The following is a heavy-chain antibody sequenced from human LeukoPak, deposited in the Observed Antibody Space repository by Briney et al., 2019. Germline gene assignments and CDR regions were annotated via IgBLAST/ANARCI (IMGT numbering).Heavy chain of an antibody. V-gene: IGHV3-30*04. CDR2: ISYDGSNR. Sequence: AGSLRLSCAASGFTFSSYEMHWVRQAPGEGLEGGAVISYDGSNRYNEESAKGRFTISRDNSKNTLYLQMDSLRTEDTAVYYCATRSCGRSGCPLWPLDYWGQGTLVMVPS. D-gene: IGHD6-25*01. CDR3: ATRSCGRSGCPLWPLDY. J-gene: IGHJ4*02. CDR1: GFTFSSYE.